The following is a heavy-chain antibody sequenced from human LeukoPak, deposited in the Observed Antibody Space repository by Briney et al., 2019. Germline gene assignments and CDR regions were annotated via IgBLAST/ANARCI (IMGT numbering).Heavy chain of an antibody. CDR1: GGSISSYY. D-gene: IGHD1-26*01. CDR3: ARGGSYPDY. CDR2: IYYSGST. Sequence: KPSETLSLTCTVSGGSISSYYWRWIRQPPGKGLECIGYIYYSGSTNYNPSLMSRVTISVDTSKKQFSLKLSSVTAAETAVYDCARGGSYPDYWGQGTLVTVSS. V-gene: IGHV4-59*01. J-gene: IGHJ4*02.